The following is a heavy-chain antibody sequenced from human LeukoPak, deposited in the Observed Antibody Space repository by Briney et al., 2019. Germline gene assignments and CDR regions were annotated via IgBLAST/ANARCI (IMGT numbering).Heavy chain of an antibody. D-gene: IGHD5-12*01. CDR3: ARSDSGQIDF. J-gene: IGHJ4*02. CDR1: GFAFSGYW. CDR2: INSDGSGT. V-gene: IGHV3-74*01. Sequence: GVSLRLSCAASGFAFSGYWMHWVRQAPEKGLMWVSRINSDGSGTNYADSVKGRFTISRDNAKNILYLQMNSLGAEDAAVYYCARSDSGQIDFWGQGTLVTVSS.